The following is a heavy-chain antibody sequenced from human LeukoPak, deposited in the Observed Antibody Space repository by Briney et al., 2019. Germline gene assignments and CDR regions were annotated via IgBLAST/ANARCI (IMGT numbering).Heavy chain of an antibody. J-gene: IGHJ4*02. CDR2: IRYDGSNK. V-gene: IGHV3-30*02. CDR3: AKSRQWLVRMLDY. CDR1: GFTFSSYG. Sequence: GGSLRLSCAASGFTFSSYGMHWVRQAPGKGLEWVAFIRYDGSNKYYADSVKGRFTISRDNSKNTLYLQMNSLRAEDTAVYYCAKSRQWLVRMLDYWGQGTLVTVSS. D-gene: IGHD6-19*01.